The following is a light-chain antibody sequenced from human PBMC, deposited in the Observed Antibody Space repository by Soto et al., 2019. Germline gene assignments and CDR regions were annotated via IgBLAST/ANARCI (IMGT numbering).Light chain of an antibody. CDR3: QKRSNWLYT. J-gene: IGKJ2*01. CDR1: QSVSSY. CDR2: DAS. Sequence: EIVLTQSPATLSLSPGERATLSCRASQSVSSYFAWYQQKPGQAPRLLIYDASNRATGIPARFSGSGSGTDFTLTINRLEPENFAVYYCQKRSNWLYTYGQET. V-gene: IGKV3-11*01.